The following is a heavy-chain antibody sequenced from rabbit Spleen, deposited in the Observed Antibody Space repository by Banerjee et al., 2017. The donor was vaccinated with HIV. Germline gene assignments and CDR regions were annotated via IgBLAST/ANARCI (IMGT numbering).Heavy chain of an antibody. CDR1: GLDFSNRYW. V-gene: IGHV1S45*01. Sequence: QEQLEESGGDLVKPGASLTLTCKASGLDFSNRYWICWVRQPPGKGLEWIACIGAGSGGTTYYANWAKGRFTISKTSSTTVTLQMTSLTVADTATYFCARFYAGYGDFGYAAMWGQGTLVTVS. D-gene: IGHD7-1*01. CDR3: ARFYAGYGDFGYAAM. J-gene: IGHJ3*01. CDR2: IGAGSGGTT.